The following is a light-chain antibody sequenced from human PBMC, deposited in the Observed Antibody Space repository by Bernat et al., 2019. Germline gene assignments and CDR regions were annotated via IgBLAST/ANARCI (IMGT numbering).Light chain of an antibody. Sequence: SFVLTQPPSVSVSPGQTATIACSGTNFENKYVCWYQQKTGQAPVLIIYQDKRRPSGIPERFSGSSSGNTATLTIGGTQPVDEADYYCQTWDSQTYVFGTGTKVSVL. V-gene: IGLV3-1*01. CDR3: QTWDSQTYV. CDR1: NFENKY. J-gene: IGLJ1*01. CDR2: QDK.